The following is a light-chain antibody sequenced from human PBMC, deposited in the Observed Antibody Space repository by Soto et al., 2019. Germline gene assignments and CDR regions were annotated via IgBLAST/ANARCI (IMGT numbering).Light chain of an antibody. CDR1: SSDVGGYNY. J-gene: IGLJ1*01. CDR2: ELI. Sequence: QSALTQPAPVSGSPGQSITISCTGTSSDVGGYNYVSWYQQHPGKAPKLIIYELINRPSGVSNRFSGSKSGNTASLTISGLQAEDEADYYCNSYTSKSTGVFGTGTKLTVL. CDR3: NSYTSKSTGV. V-gene: IGLV2-14*01.